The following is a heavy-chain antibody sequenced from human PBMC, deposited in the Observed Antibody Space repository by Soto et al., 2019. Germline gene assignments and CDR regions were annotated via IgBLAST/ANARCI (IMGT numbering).Heavy chain of an antibody. V-gene: IGHV4-34*01. D-gene: IGHD5-18*01. Sequence: RLLLGKGLEWIGEINHSGSIKYNPYLKSRVTISVDTSKNQLSLKLSSVTAPDTAVYYCARGRRLRGYSYGPDPFDIWGQWTMVT. CDR2: INHSGSI. CDR3: ARGRRLRGYSYGPDPFDI. J-gene: IGHJ3*02.